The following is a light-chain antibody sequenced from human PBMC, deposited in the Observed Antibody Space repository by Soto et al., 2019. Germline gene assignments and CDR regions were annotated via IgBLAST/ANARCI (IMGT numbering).Light chain of an antibody. CDR2: GAS. J-gene: IGKJ5*01. V-gene: IGKV3-15*01. CDR3: QQRRNWPPIT. CDR1: QTFRSN. Sequence: EIVMTQSPDTLSVSPGERATLSCRASQTFRSNLAWYQQKPGQAPRLLIYGASTRATGIPARFSGGGSGTELTLTISSLQSEDFAVYYCQQRRNWPPITFGQGTRLEIK.